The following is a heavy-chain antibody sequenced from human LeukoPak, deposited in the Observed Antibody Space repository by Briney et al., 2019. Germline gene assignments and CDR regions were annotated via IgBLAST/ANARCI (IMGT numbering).Heavy chain of an antibody. J-gene: IGHJ4*02. Sequence: GGSLRLSCAASGFTFSGHGMHWVRQAPGKGLEWVAVISYDGNKKYYADSVKGRFDISRDNSKNILYMQMNSLRTEDTAVYYCARDRDYYNSGGTMIDYWGQGTLVTVPS. CDR1: GFTFSGHG. CDR3: ARDRDYYNSGGTMIDY. D-gene: IGHD6-19*01. CDR2: ISYDGNKK. V-gene: IGHV3-30*03.